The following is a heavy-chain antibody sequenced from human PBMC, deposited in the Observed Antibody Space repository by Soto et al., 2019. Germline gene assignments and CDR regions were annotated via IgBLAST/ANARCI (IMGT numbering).Heavy chain of an antibody. Sequence: SETLSLTCAVYGGSFSGYYWSWIRQPPGKGLEWIGYIYYSGSTNYNPSLKSRVTISVDTSKNQFSLKLSSVTAADTAVYYCARPPPYYDSSGSHPDFDYWGQGTLVTVSS. J-gene: IGHJ4*02. CDR1: GGSFSGYY. V-gene: IGHV4-59*12. CDR3: ARPPPYYDSSGSHPDFDY. D-gene: IGHD3-22*01. CDR2: IYYSGST.